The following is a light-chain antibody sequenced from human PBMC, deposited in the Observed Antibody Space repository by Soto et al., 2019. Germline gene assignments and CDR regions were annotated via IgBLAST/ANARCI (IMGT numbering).Light chain of an antibody. Sequence: DIQMTQSPSTLSGSVGDRVTITCRASQTISSWLAWYHQKPGKAPNLLIYKASTLKSGVPSRFSGSGSGTEFTLTISSLQPDDFATYYCQQYNSYSTTFGQGTKL. V-gene: IGKV1-5*03. J-gene: IGKJ1*01. CDR2: KAS. CDR1: QTISSW. CDR3: QQYNSYSTT.